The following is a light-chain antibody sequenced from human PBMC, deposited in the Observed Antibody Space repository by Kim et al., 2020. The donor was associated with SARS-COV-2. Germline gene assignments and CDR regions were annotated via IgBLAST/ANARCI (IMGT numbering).Light chain of an antibody. CDR1: QSVSGSY. J-gene: IGKJ2*01. Sequence: LSHGERAPLSCRASQSVSGSYLAWYQHKPGQAPRLLIYGASNRATGVADKFSGSGSGTDFTLTISRLEPEDLAVYFCQQYGSSPRTFGQGTKLEI. V-gene: IGKV3-20*01. CDR3: QQYGSSPRT. CDR2: GAS.